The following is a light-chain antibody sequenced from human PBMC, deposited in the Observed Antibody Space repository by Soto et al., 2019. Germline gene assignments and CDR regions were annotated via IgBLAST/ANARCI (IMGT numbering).Light chain of an antibody. CDR2: AAS. V-gene: IGKV1-39*01. J-gene: IGKJ1*01. CDR1: QSINRF. Sequence: DIQMTQSPSSLSASVGDRVTITCRASQSINRFLNWYQQKPGKAPKLLIYAASSLQSGVPSRFSGSGSGTDFTLTISSLQPEDFAVYYCQQYNNWPRTFGQGTKVDIK. CDR3: QQYNNWPRT.